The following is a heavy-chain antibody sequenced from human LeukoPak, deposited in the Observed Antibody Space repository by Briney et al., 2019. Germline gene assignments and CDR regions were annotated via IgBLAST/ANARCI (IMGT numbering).Heavy chain of an antibody. V-gene: IGHV3-73*01. CDR3: ALIPGDEQYYFDY. D-gene: IGHD7-27*01. CDR1: GFTFSGSA. CDR2: IISKANNYAT. J-gene: IGHJ4*02. Sequence: GGSLRLSCAASGFTFSGSAIHWVRQASGKGLEWVGLIISKANNYATAYAASVKGRFTISRDNSKNTLYLQMNSLRAEDTAIYYCALIPGDEQYYFDYWGQGTLVTVSS.